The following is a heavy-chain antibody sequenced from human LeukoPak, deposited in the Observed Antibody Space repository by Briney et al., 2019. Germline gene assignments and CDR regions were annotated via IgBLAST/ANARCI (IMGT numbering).Heavy chain of an antibody. Sequence: GASVKVSCKASGYTFTSYGISWVRQAPGQGLEWMGWISAYNGNTNYAQKLQGRVTMTTDTSTSTAYMELRSLRSDDTAAYYCARVGYCSSTSCTYFDYWGQGTLVTVSS. CDR1: GYTFTSYG. D-gene: IGHD2-2*01. V-gene: IGHV1-18*01. CDR3: ARVGYCSSTSCTYFDY. J-gene: IGHJ4*02. CDR2: ISAYNGNT.